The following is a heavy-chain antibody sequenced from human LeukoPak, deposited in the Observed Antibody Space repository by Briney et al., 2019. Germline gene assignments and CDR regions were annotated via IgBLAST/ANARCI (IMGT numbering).Heavy chain of an antibody. CDR3: GKTTTGYSSGRYPGCPVDY. D-gene: IGHD6-19*01. CDR1: GFPFNSYA. V-gene: IGHV3-23*01. CDR2: IFGRGGSA. Sequence: GSLLLSCAAPGFPFNSYAMYWVRPAPGKGLEWVSGIFGRGGSAHYAECEKGRFTISRDNSKNTLYLQKDRLRDDDTAVYYCGKTTTGYSSGRYPGCPVDYWGQGTLVTVSS. J-gene: IGHJ4*02.